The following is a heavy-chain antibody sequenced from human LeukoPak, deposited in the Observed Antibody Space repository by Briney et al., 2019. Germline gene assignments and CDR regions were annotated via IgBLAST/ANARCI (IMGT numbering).Heavy chain of an antibody. CDR3: ARGPSHGVPVLFAIDYGDYGIDY. V-gene: IGHV1-18*01. CDR1: GYTFTSYG. CDR2: ISAYNGNT. Sequence: ASVKVSCKASGYTFTSYGISWMRQAPGQGLEWMAWISAYNGNTNYAQILQGRVTMTTDTSTSTAYMELRSLRSDDTAVYYCARGPSHGVPVLFAIDYGDYGIDYWGQGTLVTVSS. D-gene: IGHD4-17*01. J-gene: IGHJ4*02.